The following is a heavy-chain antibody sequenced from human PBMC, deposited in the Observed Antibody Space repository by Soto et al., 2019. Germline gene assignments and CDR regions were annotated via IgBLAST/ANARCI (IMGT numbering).Heavy chain of an antibody. Sequence: EVQLVQSGGEVKKPGESLKISCKGSGYSFGSYWIGWVRQMPGKGLEWRAIINPGDSESRYSPSFQGQVTISVDKSISTAYLQWSSLKASATAMYYCARPHNNYAADWGQGTLVTVSS. CDR2: INPGDSES. CDR3: ARPHNNYAAD. D-gene: IGHD4-4*01. V-gene: IGHV5-51*01. J-gene: IGHJ4*02. CDR1: GYSFGSYW.